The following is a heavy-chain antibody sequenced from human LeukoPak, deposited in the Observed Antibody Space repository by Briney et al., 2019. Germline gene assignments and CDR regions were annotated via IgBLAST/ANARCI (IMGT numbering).Heavy chain of an antibody. Sequence: ASVKVSCKASGYTFTSYGISWVRQAPGQGLEWMGWISAYNGNTNYAQKLQGRVTMTTDTSTSTAYMELRSLRSDDTAVYYCATVWDIAAAGTTLDYWGQGTLVTVSS. CDR1: GYTFTSYG. CDR2: ISAYNGNT. CDR3: ATVWDIAAAGTTLDY. J-gene: IGHJ4*02. D-gene: IGHD6-13*01. V-gene: IGHV1-18*01.